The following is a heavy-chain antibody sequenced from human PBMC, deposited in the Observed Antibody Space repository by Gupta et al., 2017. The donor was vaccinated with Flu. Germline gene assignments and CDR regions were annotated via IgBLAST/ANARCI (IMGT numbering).Heavy chain of an antibody. CDR2: IKSKGSGGTA. CDR3: TTDGPHRAGALDY. J-gene: IGHJ4*01. V-gene: IGHV3-15*01. D-gene: IGHD6-13*01. CDR1: W. Sequence: WMTWVRQGPGKGLEWGGRIKSKGSGGTADYAAPVNGRFIISRDDSENTVYLQMNRMTTEDTAVYYCTTDGPHRAGALDYWGHGTLVTLYS.